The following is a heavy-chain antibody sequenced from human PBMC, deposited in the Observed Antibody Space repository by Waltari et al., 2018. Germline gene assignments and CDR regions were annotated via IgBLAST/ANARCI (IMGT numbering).Heavy chain of an antibody. J-gene: IGHJ4*02. D-gene: IGHD2-2*01. Sequence: QVQLQESGPGLVKPSETLSLTCTVSGGSISSYYWSWIRQPPGKGLEWIGYIYYSGSTNYNPSLQSRVTISVDTSKNQFSLKLSSVTAADTAVYYCARGIQLQRYWGQGTLVTVSS. CDR1: GGSISSYY. V-gene: IGHV4-59*01. CDR3: ARGIQLQRY. CDR2: IYYSGST.